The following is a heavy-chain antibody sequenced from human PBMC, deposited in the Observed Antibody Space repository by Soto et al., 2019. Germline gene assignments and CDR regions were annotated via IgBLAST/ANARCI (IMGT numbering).Heavy chain of an antibody. D-gene: IGHD3-16*02. CDR3: ARSVWGVFGIIIERPNSLAP. CDR1: ADTFTIYY. J-gene: IGHJ5*02. CDR2: INPNGRST. V-gene: IGHV1-46*01. Sequence: SVKVSCKAPADTFTIYYIHWVRQAPGHGREWMGVINPNGRSTRFAQTFQRRITMTTETAMRTVYMELRSLRSEATAVYYCARSVWGVFGIIIERPNSLAPGGEGSLVTGSS.